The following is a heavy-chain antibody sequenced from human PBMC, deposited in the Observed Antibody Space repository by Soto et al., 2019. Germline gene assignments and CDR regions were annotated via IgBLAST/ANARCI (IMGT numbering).Heavy chain of an antibody. V-gene: IGHV1-3*01. CDR3: ARGVTMVRGLTLFYFDY. CDR1: GYTFTSYA. CDR2: INAGNGNT. D-gene: IGHD3-10*01. Sequence: ASVKVSCKASGYTFTSYAMHWVRQAPGQRLEWMGWINAGNGNTKYSQKFQGRVTITRDTSTSTAYMELRSLRSDDTAVYYCARGVTMVRGLTLFYFDYWGQGTLVTVSS. J-gene: IGHJ4*02.